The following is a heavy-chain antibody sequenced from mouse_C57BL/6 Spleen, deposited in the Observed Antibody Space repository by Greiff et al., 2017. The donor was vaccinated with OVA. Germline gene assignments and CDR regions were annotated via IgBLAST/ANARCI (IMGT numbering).Heavy chain of an antibody. CDR2: IDPSDSYT. J-gene: IGHJ3*01. CDR3: ARDYYGSSYPFAY. V-gene: IGHV1-50*01. Sequence: VQLQQPGAELVKPGASVTLSCKASGYTFTSYWMQWVKQRPGPGLAWIGEIDPSDSYTNYNQKFKGKATLTVDTSSSTAYMQLSSLTSEDSAVYYCARDYYGSSYPFAYWGQGTLVTVSA. D-gene: IGHD1-1*01. CDR1: GYTFTSYW.